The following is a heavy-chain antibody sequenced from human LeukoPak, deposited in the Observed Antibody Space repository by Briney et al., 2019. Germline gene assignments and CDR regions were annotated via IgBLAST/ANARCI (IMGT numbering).Heavy chain of an antibody. CDR1: GFTFDDFA. D-gene: IGHD1-26*01. J-gene: IGHJ6*02. CDR2: ISGIGGST. Sequence: PGRSPRLSCVASGFTFDDFAMHWVRQAPGNGLDWVSGISGIGGSTYYADSVKGRFTISRDNSTNTLFLQMNSLRAEDTAMYYCARESRGSYPYYYNGMDVWGQGTTVTVSS. CDR3: ARESRGSYPYYYNGMDV. V-gene: IGHV3-23*01.